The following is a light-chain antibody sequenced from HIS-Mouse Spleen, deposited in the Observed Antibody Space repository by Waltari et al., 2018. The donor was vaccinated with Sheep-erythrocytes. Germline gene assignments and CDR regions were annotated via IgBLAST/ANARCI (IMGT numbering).Light chain of an antibody. Sequence: DIQMTQSPSSVSASVGDRVTITCRASQGISHLLAWYQQKPGKAPKLLIYAASRLQSGVPSRFSGSGSGTDFTLTIRGLQPEDFATYYCQQANSFPITFGQGTRLEIK. V-gene: IGKV1-12*01. J-gene: IGKJ5*01. CDR2: AAS. CDR1: QGISHL. CDR3: QQANSFPIT.